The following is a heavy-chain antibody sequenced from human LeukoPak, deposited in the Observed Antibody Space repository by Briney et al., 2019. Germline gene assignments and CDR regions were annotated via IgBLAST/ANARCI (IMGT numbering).Heavy chain of an antibody. CDR1: GGTFSSYA. Sequence: SVKVSCKASGGTFSSYAISWVRQAPGQGLEWMGRIIPILGIANYAQKFQGRVTITADKSTSTAYMELSSLRSEDTAVYYCARDQGVVVAGNASDYWGQGTLVTVSS. D-gene: IGHD6-19*01. CDR3: ARDQGVVVAGNASDY. J-gene: IGHJ4*02. CDR2: IIPILGIA. V-gene: IGHV1-69*04.